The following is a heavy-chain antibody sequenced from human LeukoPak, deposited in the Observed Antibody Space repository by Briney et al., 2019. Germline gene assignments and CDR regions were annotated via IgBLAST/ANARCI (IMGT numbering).Heavy chain of an antibody. J-gene: IGHJ6*03. Sequence: QPEGSLRLSCAASGFTFSGYWMSWVRQAPGKGLEWVANIKQDGSEKYYVDSVKGRFTISRDNAKNSLYLQMNSLRAEDTAVYYCASTRYQLLMGYYYYYYMDVWGKGTTVTVSS. CDR2: IKQDGSEK. D-gene: IGHD2-2*01. V-gene: IGHV3-7*01. CDR1: GFTFSGYW. CDR3: ASTRYQLLMGYYYYYYMDV.